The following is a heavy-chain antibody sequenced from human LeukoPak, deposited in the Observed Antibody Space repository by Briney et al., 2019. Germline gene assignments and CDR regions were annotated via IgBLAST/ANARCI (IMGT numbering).Heavy chain of an antibody. CDR3: ARDQVEYGMDV. D-gene: IGHD5-24*01. Sequence: ASVKVSCKASGYTFTGYYMHWVRQAPGQGLEWMGRINPNSGGTNYAQKFQGRVTMTRDTSISTAYMELRSLRSDDTAVYYCARDQVEYGMDVWGQGTTVTVSS. CDR2: INPNSGGT. CDR1: GYTFTGYY. V-gene: IGHV1-2*06. J-gene: IGHJ6*02.